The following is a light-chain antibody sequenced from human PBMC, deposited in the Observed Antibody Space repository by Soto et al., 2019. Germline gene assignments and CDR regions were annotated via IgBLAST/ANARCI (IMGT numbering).Light chain of an antibody. Sequence: QSALTQPPSASGSPGQSVTISCTGTSSDVGGYNYVSWYQQHPGKAPKLMIYEVSKRPSGVPDRFSGSKSGNTASLTVSGLQAEDEADYYCSSYVGSNNSRVFEAGTKVTV. CDR1: SSDVGGYNY. J-gene: IGLJ1*01. CDR2: EVS. CDR3: SSYVGSNNSRV. V-gene: IGLV2-8*01.